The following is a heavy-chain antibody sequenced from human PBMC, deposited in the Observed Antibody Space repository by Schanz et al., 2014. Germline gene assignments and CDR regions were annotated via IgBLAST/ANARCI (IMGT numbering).Heavy chain of an antibody. CDR3: ARLVGPSFYYGMDV. Sequence: QVQLQQWGAGLLKPSETLSLTCAVYGGSLSGYFWSWIRQPPGKGLEWIGDIGHSGNTKDNPSLKIRVTISADTSKKQFSLKMTSVTTADTAVYYCARLVGPSFYYGMDVWGQGTTVTVSS. J-gene: IGHJ6*02. CDR1: GGSLSGYF. V-gene: IGHV4-34*01. D-gene: IGHD2-15*01. CDR2: IGHSGNT.